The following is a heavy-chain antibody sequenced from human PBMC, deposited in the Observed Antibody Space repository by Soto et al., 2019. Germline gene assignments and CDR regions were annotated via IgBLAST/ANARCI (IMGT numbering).Heavy chain of an antibody. CDR3: ARGSWYYFDY. Sequence: KQSQTLSLTCAISGDSVSSNSAAWNWIRQSPSRGLEWLGRTYYRSKWYNDYAVPVKSRITINPDSSKNQFSLQLKSVTPEDTAVYYCARGSWYYFDYWGQGTLVTVSS. V-gene: IGHV6-1*01. CDR2: TYYRSKWYN. J-gene: IGHJ4*02. D-gene: IGHD6-13*01. CDR1: GDSVSSNSAA.